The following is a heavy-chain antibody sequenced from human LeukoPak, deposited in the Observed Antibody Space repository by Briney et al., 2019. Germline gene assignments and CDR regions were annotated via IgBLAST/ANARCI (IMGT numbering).Heavy chain of an antibody. CDR3: ARRMAENGLYAFDL. J-gene: IGHJ3*01. Sequence: GEDLEISWKGFAYSFTNYLIGWVRQMPGEGVEGVGIIYSCDSDTRYNPSLQGQVTISDDQSKSPASLQWSRLKASDRASYYCARRMAENGLYAFDLWGQGTMVTVSS. CDR1: AYSFTNYL. D-gene: IGHD5-24*01. CDR2: IYSCDSDT. V-gene: IGHV5-51*01.